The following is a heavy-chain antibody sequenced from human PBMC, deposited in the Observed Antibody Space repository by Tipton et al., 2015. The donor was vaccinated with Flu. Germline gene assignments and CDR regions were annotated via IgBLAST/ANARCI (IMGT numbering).Heavy chain of an antibody. D-gene: IGHD6-19*01. Sequence: TLSLTCTVSGGSISSSSYYWGWIRQPPGKGLEWIGEINHSGSTNYNPSLKSRVTISADTSKKQFSLNLTSVTAADTAVYYCARDLGGGSGWYRYFDIWGQGTLVTVSS. CDR2: INHSGST. CDR3: ARDLGGGSGWYRYFDI. V-gene: IGHV4-39*07. CDR1: GGSISSSSYY. J-gene: IGHJ4*02.